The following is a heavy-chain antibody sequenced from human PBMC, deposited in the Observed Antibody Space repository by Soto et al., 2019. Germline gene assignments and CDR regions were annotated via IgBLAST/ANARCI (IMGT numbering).Heavy chain of an antibody. J-gene: IGHJ4*02. Sequence: KPSETLSLTCTVSSGSITSVNSYWSWIRQFPGKGLEWIGYIYYSGSSYYSPSLKGRVTISEDTSKKQFSLKLNSVTAADTAVYYCARGSSGWSSIRLDDWGQGTLVTVSS. CDR2: IYYSGSS. CDR3: ARGSSGWSSIRLDD. V-gene: IGHV4-31*03. D-gene: IGHD6-19*01. CDR1: SGSITSVNSY.